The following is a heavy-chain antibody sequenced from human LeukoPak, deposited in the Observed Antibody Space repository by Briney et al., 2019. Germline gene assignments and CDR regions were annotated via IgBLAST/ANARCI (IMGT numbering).Heavy chain of an antibody. CDR2: IYHSGRT. V-gene: IGHV4-4*02. CDR1: GGSISSTNW. D-gene: IGHD2/OR15-2a*01. J-gene: IGHJ4*02. CDR3: ASHVTVLGTRGFDV. Sequence: PSETLSLTCAFSGGSISSTNWWNWVRQPPGKGLEWIGEIYHSGRTNYNPSLKSRVTISVDKSKNRFSLNLRSVTAADTATYYCASHVTVLGTRGFDVWGRGTLVTVS.